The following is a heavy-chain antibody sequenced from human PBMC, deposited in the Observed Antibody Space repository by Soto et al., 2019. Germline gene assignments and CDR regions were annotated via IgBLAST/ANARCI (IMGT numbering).Heavy chain of an antibody. CDR3: AKTRTIFGVVSRHYFDY. CDR2: TSYDGSKT. Sequence: QVQLVESGGGVVQPGRSQRLSCAASGFSFSDYGMHWVRKPPGKGLEWVAYTSYDGSKTYYADSVMGRFTISRDNSKNTLFLQMNSLRPEDTAMYYCAKTRTIFGVVSRHYFDYWGQGTLVTVSS. V-gene: IGHV3-30*18. D-gene: IGHD3-3*01. J-gene: IGHJ4*02. CDR1: GFSFSDYG.